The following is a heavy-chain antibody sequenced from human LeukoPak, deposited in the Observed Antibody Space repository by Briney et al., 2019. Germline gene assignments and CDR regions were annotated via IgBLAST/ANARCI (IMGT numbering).Heavy chain of an antibody. Sequence: GGSLRLSCAASGFTFSSDGMHWVRQAPGKGLEWVAVISYDGSNKYYADSVKGRFTISRDNSKNTLYLQMNSLRAEDTAVYYCAANYYDSSGYCDYWGQGTLVTVSS. D-gene: IGHD3-22*01. CDR1: GFTFSSDG. CDR2: ISYDGSNK. CDR3: AANYYDSSGYCDY. J-gene: IGHJ4*02. V-gene: IGHV3-30*03.